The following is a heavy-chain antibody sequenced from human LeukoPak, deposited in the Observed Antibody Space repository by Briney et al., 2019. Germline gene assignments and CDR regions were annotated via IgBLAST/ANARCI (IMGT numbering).Heavy chain of an antibody. D-gene: IGHD5-18*01. Sequence: PSETLSLTCAVSGGSISSSNWWSGVRQPPGKGLEWIGEIYHSGSTNYNPSLKSRVTISVDKSKNQFSLKLSSVTAADTAVYYCARVNGDTAMVFDYWGQGTLVTVSS. CDR1: GGSISSSNW. J-gene: IGHJ4*02. V-gene: IGHV4-4*02. CDR2: IYHSGST. CDR3: ARVNGDTAMVFDY.